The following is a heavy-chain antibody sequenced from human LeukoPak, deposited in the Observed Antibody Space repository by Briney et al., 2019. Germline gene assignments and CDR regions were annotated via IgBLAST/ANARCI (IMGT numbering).Heavy chain of an antibody. CDR1: AFTFSSYS. Sequence: GGSLRLSCAASAFTFSSYSMNWVRQAPGKGLEWVSYISSSGSTTYYADSVKGRFTISRDNAKNSLYLQMNSLRAEDTAVYYCASYCRTTSCDAVDYWGQGTLVTVSS. J-gene: IGHJ4*02. V-gene: IGHV3-48*01. CDR2: ISSSGSTT. CDR3: ASYCRTTSCDAVDY. D-gene: IGHD2-2*01.